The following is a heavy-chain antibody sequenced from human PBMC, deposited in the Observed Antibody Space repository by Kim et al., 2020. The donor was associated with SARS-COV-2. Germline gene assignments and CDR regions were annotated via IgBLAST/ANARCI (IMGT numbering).Heavy chain of an antibody. V-gene: IGHV3-66*02. CDR2: IYSGGST. CDR3: ARDRMYYYGSGSYHYYGMDV. Sequence: GGSLRLSCAASGFTVSSNYMSWVRQAPGKGLEWVSVIYSGGSTYYADSVKGRFTISRDNSKNTLYLQMNSLRAEDTAVYYCARDRMYYYGSGSYHYYGMDVWGQGTTVTVSS. J-gene: IGHJ6*02. D-gene: IGHD3-10*01. CDR1: GFTVSSNY.